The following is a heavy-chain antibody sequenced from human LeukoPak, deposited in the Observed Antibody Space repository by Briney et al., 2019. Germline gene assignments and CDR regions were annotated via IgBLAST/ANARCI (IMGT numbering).Heavy chain of an antibody. CDR2: ISGGGPGT. V-gene: IGHV3-23*01. D-gene: IGHD4-11*01. CDR3: AKKKTGTTKAFDC. Sequence: PGGSLRLSCAASGFTFSSYAMSWVPEAPGKGLGWVSAISGGGPGTYYADSVKGRFTISRDNSKNTLYLQINSLKAEDTAVYYCAKKKTGTTKAFDCWGQGTLVTVSS. CDR1: GFTFSSYA. J-gene: IGHJ4*02.